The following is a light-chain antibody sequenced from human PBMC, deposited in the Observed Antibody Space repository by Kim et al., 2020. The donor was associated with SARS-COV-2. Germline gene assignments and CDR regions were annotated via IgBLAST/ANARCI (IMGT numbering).Light chain of an antibody. Sequence: VALGHTVRITCQGDSLRSYYATWYQHKPGQAPILVIYGKNTRPSGIPDRFSGSSSGNTASLTITGTQAGDEADYYCNSRDSNDNVVFGGGTQLTVL. V-gene: IGLV3-19*01. CDR1: SLRSYY. CDR2: GKN. CDR3: NSRDSNDNVV. J-gene: IGLJ2*01.